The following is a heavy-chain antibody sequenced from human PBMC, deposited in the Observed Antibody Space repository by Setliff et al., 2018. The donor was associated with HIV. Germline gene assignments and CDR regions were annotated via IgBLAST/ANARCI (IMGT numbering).Heavy chain of an antibody. Sequence: SETLSLTCTVSGGSISTSSYYWGWIRQSPGKGLVWIGTIYYDGSTYYNPSLKSRVTILGDTSKNQFSLKLRSVTAADTAVYYCARDRGSSSDYYYYGMDVWGQGTTVTVSS. CDR3: ARDRGSSSDYYYYGMDV. D-gene: IGHD6-6*01. V-gene: IGHV4-39*07. J-gene: IGHJ6*02. CDR1: GGSISTSSYY. CDR2: IYYDGST.